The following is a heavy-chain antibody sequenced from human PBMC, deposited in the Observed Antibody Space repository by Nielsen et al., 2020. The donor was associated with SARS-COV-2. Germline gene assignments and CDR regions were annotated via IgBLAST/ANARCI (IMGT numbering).Heavy chain of an antibody. CDR3: ARNPWGSYFDY. D-gene: IGHD7-27*01. CDR2: IKQDGSEK. V-gene: IGHV3-7*03. Sequence: GESLKISCAASGFTFSSYWMSWVRQAPGKGLEWVANIKQDGSEKYYVDSVKGRFTISSDNAKNSLYLQMNSLRAEDTAVYYCARNPWGSYFDYWGQGTLVTVSS. J-gene: IGHJ4*02. CDR1: GFTFSSYW.